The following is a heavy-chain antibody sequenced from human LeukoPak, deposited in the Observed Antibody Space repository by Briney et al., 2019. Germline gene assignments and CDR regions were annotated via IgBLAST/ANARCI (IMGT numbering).Heavy chain of an antibody. D-gene: IGHD1-26*01. V-gene: IGHV3-11*03. CDR2: ISSSTYT. CDR1: GFTFSDYY. J-gene: IGHJ4*02. CDR3: ARISGSYVFDY. Sequence: PGGSLRLSCAASGFTFSDYYMSWIRQAPGKGLEWVSYISSSTYTNYVDSVKGRFTISRDNAKISMYLQMNSLRAEDTAVYYCARISGSYVFDYWGQGTLVTVSS.